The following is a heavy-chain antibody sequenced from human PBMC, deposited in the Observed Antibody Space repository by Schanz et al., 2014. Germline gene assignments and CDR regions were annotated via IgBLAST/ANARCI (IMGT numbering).Heavy chain of an antibody. CDR3: AKAKSGAHGAFDI. CDR2: ISYDGVNT. J-gene: IGHJ3*02. V-gene: IGHV3-30-3*01. CDR1: GFTFSSYA. Sequence: VQLVESGGGLVQPGGSLRLSCAASGFTFSSYAMSWVRQAPGKGLEWVAVISYDGVNTYYADSVKGRFTISRDNSKNTLYVQMNSLRAEDTAVYYCAKAKSGAHGAFDIWGQGTMVTVSS. D-gene: IGHD3-10*01.